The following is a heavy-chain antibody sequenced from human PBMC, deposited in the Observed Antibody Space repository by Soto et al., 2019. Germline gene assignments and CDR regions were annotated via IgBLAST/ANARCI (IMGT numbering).Heavy chain of an antibody. Sequence: TGGSLRLSCAASGFTFSSYAMSWVRQAPGKGLEWVSAISGSGGSTYYADSVKGRFTISRDNSKNTLYLQMNSLRAEDTAVYYCAKVAQRTTRWYSSSWYGWFDPWGQGTLVTVSS. D-gene: IGHD6-13*01. J-gene: IGHJ5*02. CDR1: GFTFSSYA. V-gene: IGHV3-23*01. CDR2: ISGSGGST. CDR3: AKVAQRTTRWYSSSWYGWFDP.